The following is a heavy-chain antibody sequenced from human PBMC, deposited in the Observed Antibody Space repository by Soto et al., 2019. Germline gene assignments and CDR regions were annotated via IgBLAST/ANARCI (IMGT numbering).Heavy chain of an antibody. J-gene: IGHJ6*02. D-gene: IGHD1-26*01. CDR2: ISFDGSNK. CDR3: AKDSMGDHYGMDV. Sequence: VGSLRLSCAASGFTFSSFGMHWVRQAPGKGLEWVAVISFDGSNKYYADSVKGRFSISRDNSKNTLFMQMNSLRAEDTAVYYCAKDSMGDHYGMDVWGQGTTVTVSS. V-gene: IGHV3-30*18. CDR1: GFTFSSFG.